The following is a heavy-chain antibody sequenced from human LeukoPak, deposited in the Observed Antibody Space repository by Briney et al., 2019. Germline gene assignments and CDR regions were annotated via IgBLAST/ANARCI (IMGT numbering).Heavy chain of an antibody. CDR3: AKEKQTYDSSGYLDH. CDR2: IKYDGREK. CDR1: RFTFSSVW. J-gene: IGHJ4*02. D-gene: IGHD3-22*01. Sequence: GESLRLSCAASRFTFSSVWMTCVRLAPGKGLEWVANIKYDGREKYYVDSVKGRFTISRDNSKNALYLQMNSLRAEHTAVYYCAKEKQTYDSSGYLDHWSQGTLVTVSS. V-gene: IGHV3-7*01.